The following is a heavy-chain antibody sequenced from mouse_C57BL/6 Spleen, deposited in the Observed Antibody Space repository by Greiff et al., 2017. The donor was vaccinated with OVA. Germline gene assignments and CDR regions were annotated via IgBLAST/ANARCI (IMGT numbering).Heavy chain of an antibody. D-gene: IGHD1-2*01. Sequence: LKESGPELVKPGASVKISCKASGYSFTGYYMNWVKQSPEKSLEWIGEINPSTGGTTYNQKFKAKATLTVDKSSSTAYMQLKSLTSEDSAVYYCARKVHYDGAYFDYWGQGTTLTVSS. J-gene: IGHJ2*01. CDR1: GYSFTGYY. V-gene: IGHV1-42*01. CDR3: ARKVHYDGAYFDY. CDR2: INPSTGGT.